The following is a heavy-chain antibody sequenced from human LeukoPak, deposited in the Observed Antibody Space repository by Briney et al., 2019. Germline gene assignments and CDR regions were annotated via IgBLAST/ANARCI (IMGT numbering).Heavy chain of an antibody. J-gene: IGHJ4*02. Sequence: SETLSLTCTVSGGSISSSSYYWGWIRQPPGKGLEWIGSIYYSGSTYYNPSLKRRITISVDTSKHQFSLKLSSVTAADTAVYYCARHRRARTYYYDSSGYYFDYWGQGTLVTVSS. CDR2: IYYSGST. CDR1: GGSISSSSYY. V-gene: IGHV4-39*01. CDR3: ARHRRARTYYYDSSGYYFDY. D-gene: IGHD3-22*01.